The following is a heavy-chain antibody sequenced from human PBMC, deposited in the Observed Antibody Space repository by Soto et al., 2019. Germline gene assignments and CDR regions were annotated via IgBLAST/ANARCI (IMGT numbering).Heavy chain of an antibody. J-gene: IGHJ4*02. CDR2: INHSGTT. Sequence: PSETLSITCAVYGGSVCGYFWSWIRQPPGKGLEWIGEINHSGTTSYSPSLDSRVTTSVDTSKNQFSLRLSSVTAADTAIYYCARRYCSDSYCSYFDYWGRGTLVTVPQ. CDR3: ARRYCSDSYCSYFDY. D-gene: IGHD2-15*01. CDR1: GGSVCGYF. V-gene: IGHV4-34*01.